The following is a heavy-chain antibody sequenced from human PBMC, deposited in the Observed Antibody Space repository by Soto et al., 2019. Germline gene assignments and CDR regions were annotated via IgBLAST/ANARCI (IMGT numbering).Heavy chain of an antibody. CDR2: ISGNGANT. CDR3: AKDYGSSRYFFDY. J-gene: IGHJ4*02. Sequence: PGGSLRLSCAASGFTFINYAMSWVRQAPGEGLEWVSTISGNGANTHYADSVKGRFSISRDNSKNTLYIQMNSLRAEDTAVYYCAKDYGSSRYFFDYWGQGALVTV. V-gene: IGHV3-23*01. CDR1: GFTFINYA. D-gene: IGHD6-19*01.